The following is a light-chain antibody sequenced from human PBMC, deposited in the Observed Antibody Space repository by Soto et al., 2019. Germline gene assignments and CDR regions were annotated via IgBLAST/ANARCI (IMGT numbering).Light chain of an antibody. V-gene: IGKV1-39*01. Sequence: DIQMTQFPSSLSASVGDRVTITCRASQSIGSYLSWYQQKPGKAPKLLINVASTLQTGVPSRFSGSGSGTDFTVAISKLQPEDFATYYCQQSSSTPQTFGGGTRVEIK. CDR3: QQSSSTPQT. J-gene: IGKJ4*01. CDR1: QSIGSY. CDR2: VAS.